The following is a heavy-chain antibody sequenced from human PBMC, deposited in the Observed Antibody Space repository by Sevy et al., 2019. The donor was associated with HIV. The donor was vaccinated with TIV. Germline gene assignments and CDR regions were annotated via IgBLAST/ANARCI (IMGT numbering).Heavy chain of an antibody. V-gene: IGHV4-59*01. J-gene: IGHJ4*02. CDR3: AMTYYYESSGYWTFDH. CDR2: IYYSGSS. D-gene: IGHD3-22*01. CDR1: RGSISSSY. Sequence: SETLSLTCTDSRGSISSSYWSWVRQSPEKGLEWLGYIYYSGSSKYNPSLESRVSMSLDTSKKQFSLRLSSVTPADTAIYYCAMTYYYESSGYWTFDHWGQGTLVTVSS.